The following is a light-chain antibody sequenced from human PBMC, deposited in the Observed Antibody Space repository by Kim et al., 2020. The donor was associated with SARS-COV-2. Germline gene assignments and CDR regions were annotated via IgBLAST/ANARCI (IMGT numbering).Light chain of an antibody. CDR2: KAS. Sequence: DIQMTQSPSTLSASVGDRVTITCRASQSISSWLAWYQQKPGKAPNLLIYKASSLGSGVPSRFSGSGSGTEFTLTISSLQPDDFATYYCQQYNTYLFGQGTKVDIK. CDR3: QQYNTYL. V-gene: IGKV1-5*03. J-gene: IGKJ1*01. CDR1: QSISSW.